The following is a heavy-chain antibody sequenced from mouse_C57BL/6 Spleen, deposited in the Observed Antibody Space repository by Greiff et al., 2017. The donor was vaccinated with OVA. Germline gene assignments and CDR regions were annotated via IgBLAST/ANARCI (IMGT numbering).Heavy chain of an antibody. Sequence: DVMLVESGGGLVQPGGSLSLSCAASGFTFTDYYMSWVRQPPGKALEWLGFIRNKANGYTTEYSASVKGRFTISRDNSQSILYLQMNALRAEDSATYYCARSNYDYDEGFAYWGQGTLVTVSA. CDR2: IRNKANGYTT. V-gene: IGHV7-3*01. D-gene: IGHD2-4*01. CDR3: ARSNYDYDEGFAY. J-gene: IGHJ3*01. CDR1: GFTFTDYY.